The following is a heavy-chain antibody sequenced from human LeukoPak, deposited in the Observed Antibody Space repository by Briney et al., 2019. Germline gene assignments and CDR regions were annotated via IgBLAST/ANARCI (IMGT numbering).Heavy chain of an antibody. J-gene: IGHJ5*02. CDR2: ISHSGTT. CDR1: GYSINSGYY. CDR3: ARPEEWYNWFDP. Sequence: SETLSLTCAVSGYSINSGYYWGGIRPPPGKGLEWIGSISHSGTTYYNPSLKSRVTISVDTSKNQFSLQVSSVSAADTAVYCCARPEEWYNWFDPWGRGTLVTVSS. V-gene: IGHV4-38-2*01. D-gene: IGHD3-3*01.